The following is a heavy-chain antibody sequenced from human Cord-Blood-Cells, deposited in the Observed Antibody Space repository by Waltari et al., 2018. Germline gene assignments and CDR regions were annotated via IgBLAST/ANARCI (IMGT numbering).Heavy chain of an antibody. CDR1: GGSFTGYF. Sequence: QLQLQPSRAGLLKPSATLSLTFAVYGGSFTGYFWSWIRQPPWKGLEWNGESNNSGSTNYNPSLKSRVTISGDTSKNQCSLKLSSVTAADTAVYYCARGRGNYFDYWGQGTLVTVSS. V-gene: IGHV4-34*01. D-gene: IGHD3-16*01. CDR2: SNNSGST. CDR3: ARGRGNYFDY. J-gene: IGHJ4*02.